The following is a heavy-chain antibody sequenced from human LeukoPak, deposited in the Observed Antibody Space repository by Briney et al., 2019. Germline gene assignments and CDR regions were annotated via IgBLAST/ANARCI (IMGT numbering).Heavy chain of an antibody. V-gene: IGHV3-21*04. CDR2: ISSSRSYI. D-gene: IGHD2-2*01. Sequence: GGSLRLSCAASGFTFSSYSMNWVRQAPGKGLEWVSFISSSRSYIYYADSVKGRFTISRDNAKNSLYLQMNSLRAEDTAVYYCAKDRHAPGRYCSSTTCFPFDSWGQGTLVTVSS. CDR3: AKDRHAPGRYCSSTTCFPFDS. J-gene: IGHJ5*01. CDR1: GFTFSSYS.